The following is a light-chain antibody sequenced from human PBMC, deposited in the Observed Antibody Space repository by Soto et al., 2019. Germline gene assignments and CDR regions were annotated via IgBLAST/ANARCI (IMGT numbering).Light chain of an antibody. Sequence: GERVTITCRASQVISTSLAWYQVKPGKAPKLLIYAASTLESGVPSRFSATVSGTEFSLTITSLQPEDFATYYCQQYYSYPFNFGPGTKVDIK. CDR1: QVISTS. V-gene: IGKV1-9*01. J-gene: IGKJ3*01. CDR2: AAS. CDR3: QQYYSYPFN.